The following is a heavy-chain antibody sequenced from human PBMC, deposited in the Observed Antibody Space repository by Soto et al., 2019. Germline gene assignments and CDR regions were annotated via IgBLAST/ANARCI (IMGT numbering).Heavy chain of an antibody. J-gene: IGHJ5*02. V-gene: IGHV4-4*07. CDR3: AREAMVRGVISWFDP. CDR2: IYATGTT. CDR1: GASISGFY. D-gene: IGHD3-10*01. Sequence: SETLSLTCTVSGASISGFYWSWIRKSAGKGLEWIGRIYATGTTDYNPSLKSRVMMSVDTSKKQFSLKLRSVTAADTAVYYCAREAMVRGVISWFDPWGQGTLVTVSS.